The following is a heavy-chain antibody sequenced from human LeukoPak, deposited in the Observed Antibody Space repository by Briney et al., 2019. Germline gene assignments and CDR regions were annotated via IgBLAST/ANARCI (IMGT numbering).Heavy chain of an antibody. CDR1: VFSFSTYA. CDR2: VSGDGHNA. Sequence: GGSLRLSYAASVFSFSTYAMTWVRQAPGKGLEWVSSVSGDGHNAYHADSVKGRFTISRDNSRSTLYLQMNSLRAEDTAVYYCAKNGGHALYDSWGQGTLVTVSS. J-gene: IGHJ5*01. CDR3: AKNGGHALYDS. D-gene: IGHD2-2*02. V-gene: IGHV3-23*01.